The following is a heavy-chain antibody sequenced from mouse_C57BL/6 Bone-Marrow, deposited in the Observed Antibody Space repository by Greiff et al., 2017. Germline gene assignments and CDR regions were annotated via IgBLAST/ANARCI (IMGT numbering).Heavy chain of an antibody. V-gene: IGHV1-50*01. Sequence: QVQLQQPGAELVKPGASVKLSCKASGYTFTSYWMQWVKQRPGQGLEWIGEIDPSGSYTNYNKKFKGKATLTVDTSSSTAYMQLSSLTSEDSAVYYCAREGVLLRPFAYWGQGTLVTVSA. D-gene: IGHD1-1*01. CDR3: AREGVLLRPFAY. CDR2: IDPSGSYT. J-gene: IGHJ3*01. CDR1: GYTFTSYW.